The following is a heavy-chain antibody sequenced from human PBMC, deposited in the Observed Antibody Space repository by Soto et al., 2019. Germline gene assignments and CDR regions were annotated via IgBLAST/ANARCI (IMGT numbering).Heavy chain of an antibody. J-gene: IGHJ4*02. CDR1: AVSISNYY. Sequence: SETLSLTCTVSAVSISNYYWSWVRQPPGKGLEWIGYFYYSGSTNYNPSLKSRVTISVDTSKNQFSLKLSSVTAADTAVYYCAITTRYYDILTGLDYWGQGTLVTVSS. D-gene: IGHD3-9*01. CDR3: AITTRYYDILTGLDY. V-gene: IGHV4-59*08. CDR2: FYYSGST.